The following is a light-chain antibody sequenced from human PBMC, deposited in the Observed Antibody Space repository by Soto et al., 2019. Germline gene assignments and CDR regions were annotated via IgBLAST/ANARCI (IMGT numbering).Light chain of an antibody. V-gene: IGKV1-5*01. Sequence: EIQMTQSPATLSASVGDRVTITCRASQRINSWLAWYQQKPGKAPKLLIYDASSLESGVPSRFGGSGSGTEFTLTISSLQPDDFATYYCQQYNNYKLTFGGGTKVEI. J-gene: IGKJ4*01. CDR2: DAS. CDR3: QQYNNYKLT. CDR1: QRINSW.